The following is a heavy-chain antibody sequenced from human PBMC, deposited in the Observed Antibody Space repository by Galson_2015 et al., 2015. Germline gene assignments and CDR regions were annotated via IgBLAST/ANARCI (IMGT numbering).Heavy chain of an antibody. J-gene: IGHJ5*02. CDR3: ARDQAYYYGSSADNWFDP. CDR1: GGSISSSNW. V-gene: IGHV4-4*02. CDR2: IYHSGST. D-gene: IGHD3-10*01. Sequence: SETLSLTCAVSGGSISSSNWWRWVRQPPGKGLEWIGEIYHSGSTNYNPSLKSRVTISVNKSKNQFSLKLTSVTAADTAVYYCARDQAYYYGSSADNWFDPWGQGTLVTVSS.